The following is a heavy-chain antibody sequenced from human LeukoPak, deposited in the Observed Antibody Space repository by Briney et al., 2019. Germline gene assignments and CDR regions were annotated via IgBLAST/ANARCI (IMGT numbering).Heavy chain of an antibody. CDR1: GFTFSSYT. Sequence: GGSLRLSCAASGFTFSSYTINWARQAPGKGLEWVSSISSGSSFIYYADSVKGRFTISRDNSKNSLSLQLSSLRAEDTAVYYCAVSLTTSGIFDYWGQGTLVTVSS. CDR2: ISSGSSFI. J-gene: IGHJ4*02. D-gene: IGHD1/OR15-1a*01. V-gene: IGHV3-21*01. CDR3: AVSLTTSGIFDY.